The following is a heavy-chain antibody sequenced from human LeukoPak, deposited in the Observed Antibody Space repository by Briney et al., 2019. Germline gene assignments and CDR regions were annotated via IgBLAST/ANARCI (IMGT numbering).Heavy chain of an antibody. CDR3: ARDPSVIGTGLDY. Sequence: ASVKVSCKASGYTFTGYYMHWVRQAPGQGLEWMGRINPNSGGTNYEQKFQGRVSMTRDTSIRTAFMELSSLRSDDTAVYCCARDPSVIGTGLDYWGQGTLVTVSS. D-gene: IGHD2-21*01. V-gene: IGHV1-2*02. CDR1: GYTFTGYY. J-gene: IGHJ4*02. CDR2: INPNSGGT.